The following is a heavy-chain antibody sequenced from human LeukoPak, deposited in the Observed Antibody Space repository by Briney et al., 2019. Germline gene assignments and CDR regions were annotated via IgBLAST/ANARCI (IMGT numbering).Heavy chain of an antibody. CDR3: AKGWGTMVRGVKASAFDI. CDR1: GFSFSDYY. V-gene: IGHV3-11*01. CDR2: ISSRGSTM. Sequence: GGSLRLSCAASGFSFSDYYMNWIRQAPGKGLEWVSYISSRGSTMYYADSVKGRFTISRDNSKNTLYLQMNSLRAEDTAVYYCAKGWGTMVRGVKASAFDIWGQGTMVTVSS. J-gene: IGHJ3*02. D-gene: IGHD3-10*01.